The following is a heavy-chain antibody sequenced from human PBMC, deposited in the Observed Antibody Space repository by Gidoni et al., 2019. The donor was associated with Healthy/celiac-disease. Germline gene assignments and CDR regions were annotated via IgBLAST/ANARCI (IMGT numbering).Heavy chain of an antibody. V-gene: IGHV4-34*01. D-gene: IGHD2-2*01. J-gene: IGHJ5*02. CDR1: GGSFSGYY. CDR2: INHSGST. CDR3: ARVGQYQLPSTPRPGRNPRNNWFDP. Sequence: QVQLQQWGAGLLKPSETLSLTCAVYGGSFSGYYWSWIRQPPGKGLEWIGEINHSGSTNYNPSLKSRVTISVDTSKNQFSLKLSSVTAADTAVYYCARVGQYQLPSTPRPGRNPRNNWFDPWGQGTLVTVSS.